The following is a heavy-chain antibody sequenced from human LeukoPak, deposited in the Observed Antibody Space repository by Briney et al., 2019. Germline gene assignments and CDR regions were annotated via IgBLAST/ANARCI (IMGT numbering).Heavy chain of an antibody. Sequence: SETLSLTCTVSGGSIRGYYCNWLRQPPGEGLEWIGFIYSSGSTAYNPSLKSRVTISLDTSKNQFSLMLNSVTAADTAVYYCAKTYYSSSGSLDWGQGTLVTVSS. V-gene: IGHV4-59*01. CDR1: GGSIRGYY. D-gene: IGHD3-10*01. J-gene: IGHJ1*01. CDR2: IYSSGST. CDR3: AKTYYSSSGSLD.